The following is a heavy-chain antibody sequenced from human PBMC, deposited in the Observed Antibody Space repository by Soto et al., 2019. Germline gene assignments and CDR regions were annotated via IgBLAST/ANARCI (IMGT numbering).Heavy chain of an antibody. CDR2: IYYSGST. CDR3: ARSPPYYDFWSGYTSAWFDP. V-gene: IGHV4-39*01. Sequence: QLQLQESGPGLVKPSETLSLTCTVSGGSISSSSYYWGWIRQPPGKGLEWIGSIYYSGSTYYNPSLKSRVTLSVDTSETQFSLKLSSVTAADTAVYYCARSPPYYDFWSGYTSAWFDPWGQGTLVTVSS. CDR1: GGSISSSSYY. D-gene: IGHD3-3*01. J-gene: IGHJ5*02.